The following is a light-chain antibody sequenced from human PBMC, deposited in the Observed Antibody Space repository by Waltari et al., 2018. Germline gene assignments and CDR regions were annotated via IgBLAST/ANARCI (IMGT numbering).Light chain of an antibody. CDR2: DAS. J-gene: IGKJ4*01. CDR1: QSVTNF. V-gene: IGKV3-11*01. Sequence: EIVLTQSPATLSLSRGERANRSCRASQSVTNFLAWYQQKPGQAPRLLIYDASKRATGIPARFSGSGSGTDFTLTISSLEHEDFAVYCCQQRGNWPLTFGGGTKVEIK. CDR3: QQRGNWPLT.